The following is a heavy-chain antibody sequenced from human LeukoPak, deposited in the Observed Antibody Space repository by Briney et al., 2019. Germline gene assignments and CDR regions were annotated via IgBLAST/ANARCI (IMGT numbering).Heavy chain of an antibody. Sequence: GGSLRLSCAASGFTFSSYAMSWVRQAPGKGLEWVSTISGSGGSTYYADSVKGRFTISRDNSKNTLYLQMNSLRAEDTAVCYCARSYTDYDFWSGHPPHYFDYWGQGTLVTVSS. CDR3: ARSYTDYDFWSGHPPHYFDY. CDR2: ISGSGGST. CDR1: GFTFSSYA. V-gene: IGHV3-23*01. D-gene: IGHD3-3*01. J-gene: IGHJ4*02.